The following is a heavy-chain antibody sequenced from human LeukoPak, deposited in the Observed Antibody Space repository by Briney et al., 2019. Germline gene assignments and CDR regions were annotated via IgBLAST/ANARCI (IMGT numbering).Heavy chain of an antibody. V-gene: IGHV3-33*01. J-gene: IGHJ4*02. Sequence: GGSLRLSCAASGFSFSDYGMHWVRQAPGKGLEWVALIWYDGTNKCYVDSVKGRFTISRDNSKNTLYLQMNSLRADNTAVYYCARDRYGIRRDYFDYWGQGILVTVSS. CDR3: ARDRYGIRRDYFDY. CDR2: IWYDGTNK. CDR1: GFSFSDYG. D-gene: IGHD1-14*01.